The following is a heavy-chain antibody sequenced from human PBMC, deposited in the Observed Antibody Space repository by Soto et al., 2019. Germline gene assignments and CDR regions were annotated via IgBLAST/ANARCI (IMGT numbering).Heavy chain of an antibody. CDR2: IYSGGST. CDR1: GFTVSSNY. J-gene: IGHJ4*02. D-gene: IGHD6-6*01. CDR3: ARKAPSIAVTYYFDY. V-gene: IGHV3-53*01. Sequence: LRLSCAASGFTVSSNYMTWVRQAPGKGLEWVSVIYSGGSTYYADSVKGRFTISRDNSKNTLYLQMNSLRAEDTAVYYCARKAPSIAVTYYFDYWGQGTLVTVSS.